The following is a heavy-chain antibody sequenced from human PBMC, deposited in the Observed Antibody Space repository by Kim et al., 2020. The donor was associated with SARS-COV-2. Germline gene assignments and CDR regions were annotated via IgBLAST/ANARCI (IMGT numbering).Heavy chain of an antibody. D-gene: IGHD4-4*01. CDR3: ARLAPDSRDY. J-gene: IGHJ4*02. Sequence: STNYNPSLKSRVSMSIDTSRKQFSLKLTSVTAADTATYFCARLAPDSRDYWGQGNLVIVSS. V-gene: IGHV4-39*01. CDR2: ST.